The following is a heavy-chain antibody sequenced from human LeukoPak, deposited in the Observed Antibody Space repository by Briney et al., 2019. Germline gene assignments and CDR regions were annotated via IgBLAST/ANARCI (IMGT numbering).Heavy chain of an antibody. V-gene: IGHV1-2*02. J-gene: IGHJ4*02. Sequence: ASVKVSCKASGYTFTGYYMHWVRQAPGQGLEWMGWINPNSGGTNYAQKVQGRVTMTRDTSISTAYMELSRLRSDDTAVYYCASHPRTTVTPPAFDYWGQGTLVTVSS. CDR2: INPNSGGT. CDR1: GYTFTGYY. D-gene: IGHD4-17*01. CDR3: ASHPRTTVTPPAFDY.